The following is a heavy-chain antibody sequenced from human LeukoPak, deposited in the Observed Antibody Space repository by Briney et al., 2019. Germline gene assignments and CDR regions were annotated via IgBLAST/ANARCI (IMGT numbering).Heavy chain of an antibody. CDR1: GYTFTGYY. CDR3: ARAAYSGSPSPSSYFEL. Sequence: ASVKVSCKVSGYTFTGYYMRWVRLAPGQGLEWMGWINPNSGGTNYAQKFRGRVTMTRDTSISTVHMELSRLRYDDTALYYCARAAYSGSPSPSSYFELCGPGTLVTVSS. J-gene: IGHJ2*01. D-gene: IGHD6-13*01. CDR2: INPNSGGT. V-gene: IGHV1-2*02.